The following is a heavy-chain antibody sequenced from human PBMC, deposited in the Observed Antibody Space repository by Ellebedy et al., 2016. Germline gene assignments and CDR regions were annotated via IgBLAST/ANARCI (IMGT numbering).Heavy chain of an antibody. J-gene: IGHJ6*03. D-gene: IGHD2-2*01. CDR3: AREAVVPAVMVYYYYMDV. CDR1: GYTFTGYY. CDR2: INPSGGST. Sequence: ASVKVSXXASGYTFTGYYMHWVRQAPGQGLEWMGIINPSGGSTSYAQKFQGRVTMTRDTSTSTVYMELSSLRSEDTAVYYCAREAVVPAVMVYYYYMDVWGKGTTVTVSS. V-gene: IGHV1-46*03.